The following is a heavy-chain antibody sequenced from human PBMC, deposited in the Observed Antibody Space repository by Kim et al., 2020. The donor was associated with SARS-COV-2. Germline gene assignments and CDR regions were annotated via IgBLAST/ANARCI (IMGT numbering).Heavy chain of an antibody. J-gene: IGHJ4*02. V-gene: IGHV4-39*01. CDR3: ARHLAAAGRVFDY. Sequence: NPPLKSRVTISVDTSKNQFSLKLSSVTAADTAVYYCARHLAAAGRVFDYWGQGTLVTVSS. D-gene: IGHD6-13*01.